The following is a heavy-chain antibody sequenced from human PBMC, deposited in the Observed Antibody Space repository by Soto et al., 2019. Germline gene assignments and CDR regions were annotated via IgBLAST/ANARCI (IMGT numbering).Heavy chain of an antibody. CDR1: GGSFSGYS. D-gene: IGHD2-15*01. J-gene: IGHJ4*02. CDR2: INHRRSFNHRGGT. V-gene: IGHV4-34*01. Sequence: PSETLSLTCAVYGGSFSGYSWTWIRQPPGTGLEWIGEINHRRSFNHRGGTTYHPSLKSRVTISIDTSKNQFSLKLTSVTAADMAMYYCARAARPGSQIVVTSATGDYFDYWGQGTLVTVSS. CDR3: ARAARPGSQIVVTSATGDYFDY.